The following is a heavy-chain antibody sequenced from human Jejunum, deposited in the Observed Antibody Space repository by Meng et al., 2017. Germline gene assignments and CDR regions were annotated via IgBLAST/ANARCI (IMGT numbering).Heavy chain of an antibody. CDR1: GFTFSFNNYA. V-gene: IGHV3-23*01. CDR2: ISAGSGST. D-gene: IGHD3-16*01. Sequence: GESLKISCAASGFTFSFNNYAMTWVRQAPGKGLEWVSSISAGSGSTYYADSVKGRFTISRDDSKDTLYLQMNSLRAEDTAVYYCAKDLYEYIWGNYDYWGRGTRVTVSS. CDR3: AKDLYEYIWGNYDY. J-gene: IGHJ4*02.